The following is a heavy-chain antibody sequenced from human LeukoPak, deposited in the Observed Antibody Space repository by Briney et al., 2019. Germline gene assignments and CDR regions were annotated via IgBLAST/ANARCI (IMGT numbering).Heavy chain of an antibody. CDR3: AGELSGSGSPRCMDV. CDR2: IYTSGTT. J-gene: IGHJ6*01. Sequence: SETLSLTCTVSGGSISTYFWSWVRQPAGRGLEWMGRIYTSGTTNYNPSPKSRVTMSVDTSTNQGSRNLSTVTAAETAVYYCAGELSGSGSPRCMDVWGQGTTVTVSS. V-gene: IGHV4-4*07. D-gene: IGHD3-10*01. CDR1: GGSISTYF.